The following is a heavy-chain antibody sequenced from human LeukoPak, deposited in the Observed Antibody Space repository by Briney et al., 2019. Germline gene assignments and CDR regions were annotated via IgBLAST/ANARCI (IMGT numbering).Heavy chain of an antibody. CDR3: ARAIAARGGSYYGMDV. CDR2: INAGNGNT. V-gene: IGHV1-3*01. J-gene: IGHJ6*02. Sequence: ASVKASCKASGYTFTSYAMHWVRQAPGQRLEWMGWINAGNGNTKYSQKFQGRVTITRDTSASTAYMELSSLRSEDTAVYYCARAIAARGGSYYGMDVWGQGTTVTVSS. D-gene: IGHD6-6*01. CDR1: GYTFTSYA.